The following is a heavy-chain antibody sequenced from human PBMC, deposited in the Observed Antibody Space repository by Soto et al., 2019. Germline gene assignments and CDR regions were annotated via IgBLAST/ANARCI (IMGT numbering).Heavy chain of an antibody. CDR2: INHSGST. D-gene: IGHD3-10*01. J-gene: IGHJ4*02. CDR3: ARVGYGSEHY. V-gene: IGHV4-34*01. Sequence: SETLSLTCAVYGGSFSGYYWSWIRQPPGKGLEWIGEINHSGSTNYNPSLKSRVTISVDTSKNQFPLKLSFVTAADTAVYYCARVGYGSEHYWGQGTLVTVSS. CDR1: GGSFSGYY.